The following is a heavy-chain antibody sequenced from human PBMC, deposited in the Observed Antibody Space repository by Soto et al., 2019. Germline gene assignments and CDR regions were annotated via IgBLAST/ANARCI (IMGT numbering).Heavy chain of an antibody. CDR2: ISSSSSVI. V-gene: IGHV3-48*01. CDR1: GFILSDCA. CDR3: ARDLSWGSNWYYYMDV. Sequence: GGSPRLSCATSGFILSDCAMNWVRQAPGKGLEWVSYISSSSSVIDYADSVKGRFTVPRDNARNSLYLQMNSLRAEDTAVYYCARDLSWGSNWYYYMDVWGKGTTVTVSS. D-gene: IGHD7-27*01. J-gene: IGHJ6*03.